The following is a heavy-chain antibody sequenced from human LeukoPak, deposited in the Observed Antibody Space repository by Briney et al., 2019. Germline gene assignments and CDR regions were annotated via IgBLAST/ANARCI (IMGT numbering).Heavy chain of an antibody. V-gene: IGHV4-59*01. CDR1: GGSISSYY. Sequence: SETLSLTCTVSGGSISSYYWSWIRQPPGKGQEWIGYIYYSGSTNYNPSLKSRVTISVDTSKNQFSLKLSSVTAADTAVYYCARVDDYVWGSYRYWGQGTLVTVSS. CDR2: IYYSGST. CDR3: ARVDDYVWGSYRY. J-gene: IGHJ4*02. D-gene: IGHD3-16*02.